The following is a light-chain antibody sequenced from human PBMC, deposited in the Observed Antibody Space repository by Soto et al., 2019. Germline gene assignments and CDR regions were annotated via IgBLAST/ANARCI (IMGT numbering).Light chain of an antibody. CDR2: AAS. J-gene: IGKJ5*01. CDR3: QQLNSYPIT. V-gene: IGKV1-9*01. Sequence: DIHMTLSPSSLSASVGYRVTITCRASQGISSYLAWYQQKTGKAPKLLIYAASTLQSGVPSRFSGSLYGTDFNLTISSLQPEDFATYYCQQLNSYPITFGQGTRLEIK. CDR1: QGISSY.